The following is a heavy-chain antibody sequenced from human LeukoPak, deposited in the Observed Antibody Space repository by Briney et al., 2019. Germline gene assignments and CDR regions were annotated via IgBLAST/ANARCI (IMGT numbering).Heavy chain of an antibody. V-gene: IGHV4-59*01. J-gene: IGHJ5*02. CDR1: GGSISSYY. D-gene: IGHD6-19*01. Sequence: KTSETLSLTCTVSGGSISSYYWSWIRQPPGKGLEWIGYIYYSGSTNYNPSLKSRVTISVDTSKNQLSLKLSSVTAADTAVYYCAREYSSGWYPRVFDPWGQGTLVTVSS. CDR3: AREYSSGWYPRVFDP. CDR2: IYYSGST.